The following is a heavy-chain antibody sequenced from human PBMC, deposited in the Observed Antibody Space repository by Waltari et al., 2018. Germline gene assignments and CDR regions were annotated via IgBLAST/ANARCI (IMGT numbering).Heavy chain of an antibody. Sequence: QLQLQESGPGLVKPSETLSVTCAVYGASISGSYWSWIRQVPGKGLEWIGHIYGSGGSISYNPSLGSRVILSVDTSKNEVSLRLTSVTAADTAMFYCATGGRKIQFFDSWGQGVQVTVSS. J-gene: IGHJ4*02. CDR2: IYGSGGSI. D-gene: IGHD1-26*01. CDR1: GASISGSY. CDR3: ATGGRKIQFFDS. V-gene: IGHV4-4*09.